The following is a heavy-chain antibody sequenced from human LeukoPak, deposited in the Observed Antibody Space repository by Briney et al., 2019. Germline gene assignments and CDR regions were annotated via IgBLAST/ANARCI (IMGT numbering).Heavy chain of an antibody. Sequence: GGSLRLSCAGSGFTFGNYSINWVRQAPGKGLEWVSSIIYYADSVRGRFTISRDNARNSLYLQMNSLRDEDTAVYYCARDRHTAMVYYYYYMDVWGTGTTVTVSS. J-gene: IGHJ6*03. V-gene: IGHV3-21*04. D-gene: IGHD5-18*01. CDR2: II. CDR3: ARDRHTAMVYYYYYMDV. CDR1: GFTFGNYS.